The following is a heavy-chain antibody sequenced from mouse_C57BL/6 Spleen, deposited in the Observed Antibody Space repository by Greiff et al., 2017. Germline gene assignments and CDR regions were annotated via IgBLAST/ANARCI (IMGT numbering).Heavy chain of an antibody. CDR2: INPYNGDT. D-gene: IGHD1-1*01. CDR3: ARSKITQYYFDY. Sequence: EVKLQQSGPELVKPGDSVKISCKASGYSFTGYFMNWVMQSHGKSLEWIGRINPYNGDTFYNQKFKGKATLTIDKSSSTAHMELRSLTSEDSAVYYCARSKITQYYFDYWGQGTTLTVSS. J-gene: IGHJ2*01. CDR1: GYSFTGYF. V-gene: IGHV1-20*01.